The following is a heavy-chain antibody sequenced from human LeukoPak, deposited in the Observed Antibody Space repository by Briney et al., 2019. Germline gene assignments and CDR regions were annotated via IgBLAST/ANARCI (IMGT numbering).Heavy chain of an antibody. CDR3: AKASWVSSADAVL. V-gene: IGHV3-23*01. J-gene: IGHJ4*02. D-gene: IGHD3-16*01. Sequence: PGGSLRLSWVASGFIFRDYAMGWVRQAPAGGLEWVSSLRGDGETFYTDSVKGRFTLSRDHSRNTVYLQLNNLRVENTAVYYCAKASWVSSADAVLWGQGTLVTVS. CDR1: GFIFRDYA. CDR2: LRGDGET.